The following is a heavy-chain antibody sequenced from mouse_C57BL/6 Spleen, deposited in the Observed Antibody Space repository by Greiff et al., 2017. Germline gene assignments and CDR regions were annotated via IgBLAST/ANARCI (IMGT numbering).Heavy chain of an antibody. J-gene: IGHJ2*01. CDR2: IDPSDSYT. D-gene: IGHD4-1*01. CDR3: ARGENANWYYVDY. V-gene: IGHV1-50*01. CDR1: GYTFTSYW. Sequence: QVQLQQPGAELVKPGASVKLSCKASGYTFTSYWMQWVKQRPGQGLEWIGEIDPSDSYTNYNQKFKGKATLTVDTSSSTAYMQLSSLTSEDSAVYYCARGENANWYYVDYWGQGTTLTVSS.